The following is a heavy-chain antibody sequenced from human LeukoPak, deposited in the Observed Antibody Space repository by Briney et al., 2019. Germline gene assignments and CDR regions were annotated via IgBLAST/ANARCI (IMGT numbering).Heavy chain of an antibody. V-gene: IGHV4-4*07. CDR3: AGDSLLLAAFDY. CDR1: GGSISSYY. J-gene: IGHJ4*02. CDR2: IHSRGST. Sequence: PSETLSLTCTVSGGSISSYYWSWIRQPAGQGLEWIGRIHSRGSTNYNPALKSRVTMSVDTSKNQVSLKLSSVTAADTAVYYCAGDSLLLAAFDYWGQGTLVTVSS. D-gene: IGHD2-21*01.